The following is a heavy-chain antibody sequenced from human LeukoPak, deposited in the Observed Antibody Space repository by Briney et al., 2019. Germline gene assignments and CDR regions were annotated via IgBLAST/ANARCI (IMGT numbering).Heavy chain of an antibody. Sequence: GGSLRLSCAASGFTFDDYGMSWVRQAPGKGLEWVSGINWNGGSTGYADSVKGRFTISRDNAKNSLYLQVNSLRAEDTALYHCARDRGDYSNYRGFDYWGQGTLVTVSS. CDR1: GFTFDDYG. CDR2: INWNGGST. CDR3: ARDRGDYSNYRGFDY. J-gene: IGHJ4*02. D-gene: IGHD4-11*01. V-gene: IGHV3-20*01.